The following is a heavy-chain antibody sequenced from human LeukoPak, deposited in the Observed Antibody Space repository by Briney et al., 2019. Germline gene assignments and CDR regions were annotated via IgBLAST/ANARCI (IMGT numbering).Heavy chain of an antibody. CDR2: ISSSGSTI. Sequence: GGSLRLSCAASGFTFSDYYMSWTRQAPGKGLEWVSYISSSGSTIYYADSVKGRFTISRDNAKNSLYLQMNSLRAEDTAVYYCASEAQTSSRIDYWGQGTLVTVSS. V-gene: IGHV3-11*01. CDR3: ASEAQTSSRIDY. D-gene: IGHD1-14*01. CDR1: GFTFSDYY. J-gene: IGHJ4*02.